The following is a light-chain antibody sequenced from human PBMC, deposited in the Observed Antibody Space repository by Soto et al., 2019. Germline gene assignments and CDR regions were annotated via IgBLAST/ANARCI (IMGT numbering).Light chain of an antibody. CDR3: CSYTSSSTLYV. Sequence: QSVLTQPASVSGSPGQSITISCTGTSSDVGGYNYVSWYQQHPGKAPKFMIYDVSNRPSGVSNRFSGSKSGNTASLTISGLQAEDEADYYCCSYTSSSTLYVFGTGTKVTVL. V-gene: IGLV2-14*01. J-gene: IGLJ1*01. CDR1: SSDVGGYNY. CDR2: DVS.